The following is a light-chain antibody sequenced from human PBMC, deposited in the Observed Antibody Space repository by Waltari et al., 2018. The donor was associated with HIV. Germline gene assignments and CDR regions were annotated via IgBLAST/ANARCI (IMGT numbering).Light chain of an antibody. CDR3: QQSYSTPFT. J-gene: IGKJ2*01. CDR2: SAS. V-gene: IGKV1-39*01. Sequence: DIQMTQSPSSLSASVGDRVTITCRASQSIDTYLNWYQQKPGKAPKLLMYSASSLQSGVPSRFSGSGSGTDFTLTISSLQPEDFATYYCQQSYSTPFTFGLGTRLEIK. CDR1: QSIDTY.